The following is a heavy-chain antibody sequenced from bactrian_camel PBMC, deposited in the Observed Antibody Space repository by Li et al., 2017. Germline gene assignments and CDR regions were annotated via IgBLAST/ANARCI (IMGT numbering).Heavy chain of an antibody. CDR1: KDTDTYNC. D-gene: IGHD1*01. V-gene: IGHV3S6*01. J-gene: IGHJ4*01. CDR2: IDSDGSAR. CDR3: AAVSHGVGWFTSRC. Sequence: HVQLVESGGGSVQAGGSLRLSCAASKDTDTYNCMGWFCQVPGKEREGVAAIDSDGSARHYADSVKGRFTISRDNWKSAMSLQMNSLKPEDTAVYYCAAVSHGVGWFTSRCWGQGTQVTVS.